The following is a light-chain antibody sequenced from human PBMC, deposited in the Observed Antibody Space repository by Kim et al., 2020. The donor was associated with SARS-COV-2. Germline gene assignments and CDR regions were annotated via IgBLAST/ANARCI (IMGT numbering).Light chain of an antibody. CDR2: YDS. Sequence: SYELTQPPSVSVAPGQTAKITCGGNNLRSKGVQWYQQKPGQAPVLVIYYDSARPSGIPERFSGSNSGNTATLTISRVEAGDEADYYCQVWDSNSAHFVFGTGTKVTVL. J-gene: IGLJ1*01. V-gene: IGLV3-21*04. CDR1: NLRSKG. CDR3: QVWDSNSAHFV.